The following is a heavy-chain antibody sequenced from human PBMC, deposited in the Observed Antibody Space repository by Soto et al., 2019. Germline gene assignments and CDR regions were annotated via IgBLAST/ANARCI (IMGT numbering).Heavy chain of an antibody. CDR1: GFTVNNLY. J-gene: IGHJ4*02. D-gene: IGHD3-3*01. V-gene: IGHV3-66*01. CDR3: ARDIFGGSYDFCH. CDR2: FSSDGSR. Sequence: EVQLVASGGGLVQPGGSLTLSCAVFGFTVNNLYMHWVRQAPGKGLEWDSVFSSDGSRYYADSVKGRFTISKDYSKNTLYLEMNSLRAGDTAVYYCARDIFGGSYDFCHGGQGTLVTVSS.